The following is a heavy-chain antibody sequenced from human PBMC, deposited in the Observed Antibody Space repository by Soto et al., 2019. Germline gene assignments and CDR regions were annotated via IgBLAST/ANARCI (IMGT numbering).Heavy chain of an antibody. Sequence: SETLSLTCTVSGGSISSYYWSWIRQPPGKGLEWIGYIYYSGSTNYNPSLKSRVTISVDTSKNQFSLKLSSVTAADTAVYYCARDWLEPPYYYYGMDVWGQGTTVTVSS. V-gene: IGHV4-59*12. CDR1: GGSISSYY. D-gene: IGHD5-12*01. CDR3: ARDWLEPPYYYYGMDV. CDR2: IYYSGST. J-gene: IGHJ6*02.